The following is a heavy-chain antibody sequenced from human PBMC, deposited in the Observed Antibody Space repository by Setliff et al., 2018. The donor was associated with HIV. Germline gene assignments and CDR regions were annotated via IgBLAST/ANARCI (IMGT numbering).Heavy chain of an antibody. Sequence: ASVKVSCKASGYAFTSYAMHWVRQAPGQRLEWMGWINAGNGNTKYSQKFQGRVTITRDTSASTAYMELSSLRSEDTAVYYCARAWSTGYSGYVAPAYWGQGTLVTVSS. V-gene: IGHV1-3*01. D-gene: IGHD5-12*01. CDR1: GYAFTSYA. CDR3: ARAWSTGYSGYVAPAY. CDR2: INAGNGNT. J-gene: IGHJ4*02.